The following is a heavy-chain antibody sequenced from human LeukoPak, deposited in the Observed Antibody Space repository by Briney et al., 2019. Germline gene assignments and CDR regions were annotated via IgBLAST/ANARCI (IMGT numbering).Heavy chain of an antibody. J-gene: IGHJ3*02. Sequence: GGSLRLSCAASGFTFSSYWMSWVRQAPGKGLEWVANIKQDGSEKYYVDSVKGRFTSSRDNAKNSLYLQMNSLRAEDTAVYYCARLYGDYGDAFDIWGQGTMVTVSS. CDR3: ARLYGDYGDAFDI. V-gene: IGHV3-7*01. D-gene: IGHD4-17*01. CDR2: IKQDGSEK. CDR1: GFTFSSYW.